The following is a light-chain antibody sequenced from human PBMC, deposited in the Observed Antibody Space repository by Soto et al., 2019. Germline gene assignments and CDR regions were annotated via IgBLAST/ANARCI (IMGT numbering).Light chain of an antibody. CDR2: GAS. Sequence: TVLTQSPATLSVSPGERVTLSCRASQSVSINLAWYQQKPGQAPRLLIYGASTGATGVPARFSGSGSGTEFTLTISSLQSEDFAVYYCQQYNNWPRTFGQGTKVDIK. CDR3: QQYNNWPRT. J-gene: IGKJ1*01. CDR1: QSVSIN. V-gene: IGKV3-15*01.